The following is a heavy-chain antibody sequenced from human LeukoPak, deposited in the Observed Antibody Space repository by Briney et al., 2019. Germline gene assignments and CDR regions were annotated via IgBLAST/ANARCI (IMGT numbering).Heavy chain of an antibody. CDR3: ARSWSGRATAADI. CDR2: ISTSGTT. CDR1: GGSMSNHY. V-gene: IGHV4-4*07. Sequence: PSETLSLTCSVSGGSMSNHYWTWIRQPAEKGLEWIGRISTSGTTGYNPSLKSRITMSIDTSKNQFSLRLTSVTAADTAVYFCARSWSGRATAADIWGQGTKVTVSS. D-gene: IGHD3-3*01. J-gene: IGHJ3*02.